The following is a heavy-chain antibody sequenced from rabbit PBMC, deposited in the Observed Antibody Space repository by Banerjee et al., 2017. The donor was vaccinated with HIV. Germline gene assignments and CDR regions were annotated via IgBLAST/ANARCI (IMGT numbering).Heavy chain of an antibody. J-gene: IGHJ4*01. D-gene: IGHD4-1*01. CDR2: IYSSNGDK. Sequence: QQQLEESGGDLVKPGASLTLTCTASRFSLSIYEMCWVRQAPGKGLEWIACIYSSNGDKWYASWVNGRFTISRSTSLNTVDLKMTSLTVADTATYFCARDLAGAIGWNFNLWGPGTLVTVS. CDR3: ARDLAGAIGWNFNL. V-gene: IGHV1S43*01. CDR1: RFSLSIYE.